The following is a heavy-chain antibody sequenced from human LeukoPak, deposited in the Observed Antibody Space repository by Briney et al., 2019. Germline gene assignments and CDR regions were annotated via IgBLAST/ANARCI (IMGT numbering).Heavy chain of an antibody. Sequence: SETLSLTCTVSGGSISSSSYYWSWIRQPPGKGLEWIAYIYYSGSTNYNPSLKSRVTISLDTSKNQFSLKLTSVTAADTAVYYCARVDSGYAPFDYWGQGTLVTVSS. V-gene: IGHV4-61*01. CDR2: IYYSGST. D-gene: IGHD3-22*01. CDR1: GGSISSSSYY. J-gene: IGHJ4*02. CDR3: ARVDSGYAPFDY.